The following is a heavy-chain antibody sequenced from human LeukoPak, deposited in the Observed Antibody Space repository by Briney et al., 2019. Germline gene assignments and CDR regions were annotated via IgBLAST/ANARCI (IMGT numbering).Heavy chain of an antibody. CDR1: GFTFRSHW. D-gene: IGHD2-15*01. J-gene: IGHJ4*02. Sequence: PGGSLRLSCAAAGFTFRSHWMSWIRQAPGEGLEWVANTNQDGSDKQYVDSVKGRFTISRDNAKNSLYLQMDSLRAEDTGLYYCARDHVVDGLVFDYWGQGALVTVSS. CDR2: TNQDGSDK. V-gene: IGHV3-7*01. CDR3: ARDHVVDGLVFDY.